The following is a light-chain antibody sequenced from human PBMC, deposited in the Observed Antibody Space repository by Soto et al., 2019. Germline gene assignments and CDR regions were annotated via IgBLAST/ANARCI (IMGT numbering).Light chain of an antibody. V-gene: IGLV2-14*01. CDR1: SSDIGAYNY. CDR2: KVS. Sequence: QAVVTQPASVSGSPGQSITISCTGTSSDIGAYNYVSWYQQHPGKAPKVMIYKVSNRPSGVSDRFSGSKSANTASLTISGLQAEDEADYYCSSYSSSSSLYVFGTGTKVTVL. CDR3: SSYSSSSSLYV. J-gene: IGLJ1*01.